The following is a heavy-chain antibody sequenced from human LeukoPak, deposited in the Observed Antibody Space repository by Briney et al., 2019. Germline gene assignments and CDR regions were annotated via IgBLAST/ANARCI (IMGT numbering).Heavy chain of an antibody. Sequence: SETLSLTCTVSGYSISSGYYWGWIRQPPGKGLEWIGSIYHSGSTYYNPSLRSRVSISVDKSTNHISLEVTSVTAADTAVYYCARDWGFGDSEDWFDPWGQGTLVTVSS. CDR2: IYHSGST. CDR1: GYSISSGYY. V-gene: IGHV4-38-2*02. D-gene: IGHD3-10*01. J-gene: IGHJ5*02. CDR3: ARDWGFGDSEDWFDP.